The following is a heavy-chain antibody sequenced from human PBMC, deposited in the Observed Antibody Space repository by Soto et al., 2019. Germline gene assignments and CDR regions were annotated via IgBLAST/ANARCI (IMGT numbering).Heavy chain of an antibody. J-gene: IGHJ6*02. D-gene: IGHD2-2*01. CDR3: ARGLEGYCSSTSCYYYYYYGMDV. V-gene: IGHV3-7*03. CDR2: IKQDGSEK. Sequence: GGSLRLSCAASGFTFSSYWMSWVRQAPGKGLEWVANIKQDGSEKYYVDSVKGRFTISRDNAKNSLYLQMNSLRAEDTAVYYCARGLEGYCSSTSCYYYYYYGMDVWGQGTTVTVSS. CDR1: GFTFSSYW.